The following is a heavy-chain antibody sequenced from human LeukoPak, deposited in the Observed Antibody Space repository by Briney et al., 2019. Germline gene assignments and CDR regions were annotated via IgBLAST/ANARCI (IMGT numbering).Heavy chain of an antibody. CDR3: AELGITMIGGV. V-gene: IGHV3-48*03. D-gene: IGHD3-10*02. Sequence: PGWSLRLSCAASGFTFSSYEMNWVRQAPEKRLEWVSYISSSGSTIYYADSVKCRFTISRDNAMNTVYLQMNSLRAEDTAVYYCAELGITMIGGVWGKGTMVTISS. CDR1: GFTFSSYE. J-gene: IGHJ6*04. CDR2: ISSSGSTI.